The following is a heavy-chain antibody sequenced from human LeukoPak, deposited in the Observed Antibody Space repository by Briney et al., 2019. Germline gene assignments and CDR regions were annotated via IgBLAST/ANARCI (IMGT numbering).Heavy chain of an antibody. J-gene: IGHJ4*02. CDR1: GDSIGTYY. CDR2: IYRSGTT. CDR3: ARSGYYYDSSAYYSDY. Sequence: SETLSLTCTVSGDSIGTYYYNWIRQPAGKGLEWIGRIYRSGTTYYNPSLKSRLTMSVDTSKNQFSLKLRSVTAADTAVYHCARSGYYYDSSAYYSDYWGQGTLVTVSS. D-gene: IGHD3-22*01. V-gene: IGHV4-4*07.